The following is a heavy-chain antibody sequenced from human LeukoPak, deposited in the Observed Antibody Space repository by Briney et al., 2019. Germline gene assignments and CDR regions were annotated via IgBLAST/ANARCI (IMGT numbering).Heavy chain of an antibody. CDR3: ARVEMATNVDY. D-gene: IGHD5-24*01. CDR2: ISSSSSTI. V-gene: IGHV3-48*01. Sequence: GGSLRLSCAASGFTFSSYSMNWVRQAPGKGLEWGSYISSSSSTIYYADSVKGRFTISRDNAKNSLYLQMNSLRAEDTAVYYCARVEMATNVDYWGQGTLVTVSS. CDR1: GFTFSSYS. J-gene: IGHJ4*02.